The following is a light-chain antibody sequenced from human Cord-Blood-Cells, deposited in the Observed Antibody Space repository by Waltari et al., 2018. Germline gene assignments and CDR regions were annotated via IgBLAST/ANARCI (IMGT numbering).Light chain of an antibody. CDR1: SSDVGGYNY. CDR3: SSYTSSSTHVV. CDR2: DVS. Sequence: QSALTQPASVSGSPGQSITISCTGTSSDVGGYNYVSWYQQHPGKAPKIRIYDVSKRPSGVSNRFSGSKSGNTASLTISGLQAEDEADYYCSSYTSSSTHVVFGGGTKLTVL. V-gene: IGLV2-14*01. J-gene: IGLJ2*01.